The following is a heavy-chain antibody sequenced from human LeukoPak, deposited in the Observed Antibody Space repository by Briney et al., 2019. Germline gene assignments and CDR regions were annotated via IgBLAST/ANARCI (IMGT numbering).Heavy chain of an antibody. CDR2: IYYSGST. D-gene: IGHD3-3*01. J-gene: IGHJ5*02. CDR3: ARHMGVVIITWFDP. CDR1: GGSISSSSYY. V-gene: IGHV4-39*01. Sequence: SETLSLACTVSGGSISSSSYYWGWIRQPPGQGLEWIGSIYYSGSTYYNPSLKSRVTISVDTSKNQFSLKLSSVTAADTAVYYCARHMGVVIITWFDPWGQGTLVTVSS.